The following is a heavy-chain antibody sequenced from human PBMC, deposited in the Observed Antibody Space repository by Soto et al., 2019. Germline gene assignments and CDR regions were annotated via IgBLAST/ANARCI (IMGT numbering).Heavy chain of an antibody. V-gene: IGHV1-69*01. Sequence: QVQLVKSGAEVKKPGSSVKVSCKASGGTFSSYAISWVRQAPGQGLEWMGGIIPIFGTANYAQKFQGRVTITADESTSTAYMELSSLRSEDTAVYYCARGNYDFWSGYPDYYYGMDVWGQGTTVTVSS. D-gene: IGHD3-3*01. CDR2: IIPIFGTA. J-gene: IGHJ6*02. CDR1: GGTFSSYA. CDR3: ARGNYDFWSGYPDYYYGMDV.